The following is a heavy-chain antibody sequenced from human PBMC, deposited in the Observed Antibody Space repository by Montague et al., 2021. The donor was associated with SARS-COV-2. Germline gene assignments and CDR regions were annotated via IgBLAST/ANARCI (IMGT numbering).Heavy chain of an antibody. J-gene: IGHJ6*02. CDR3: ARDLAPYYYDSSGPELVDV. V-gene: IGHV3-33*01. CDR2: IWYDGSNQ. CDR1: GFTFSSYG. Sequence: SLRLSCAASGFTFSSYGMHWVRQAPGKGLEWVAVIWYDGSNQYYADSVKGRFTISRDNSKNTLYLQMNSLRAEDTAVYYCARDLAPYYYDSSGPELVDVWGQGTTVTVSS. D-gene: IGHD3-22*01.